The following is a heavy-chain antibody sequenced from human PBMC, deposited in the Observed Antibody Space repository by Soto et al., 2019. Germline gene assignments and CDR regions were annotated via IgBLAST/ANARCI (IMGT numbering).Heavy chain of an antibody. J-gene: IGHJ6*02. CDR2: IVVGSGNT. Sequence: ASVKVSCKASGFTFTSSAVQWVRQARGQRLEWIGWIVVGSGNTNYAQKFQERVTITRDMSTSTAYMELSSLRSEDTAVYYCAAQGEIVVPAAKVSYYGMDVWGQGTTVTVSS. V-gene: IGHV1-58*01. CDR3: AAQGEIVVPAAKVSYYGMDV. CDR1: GFTFTSSA. D-gene: IGHD2-2*01.